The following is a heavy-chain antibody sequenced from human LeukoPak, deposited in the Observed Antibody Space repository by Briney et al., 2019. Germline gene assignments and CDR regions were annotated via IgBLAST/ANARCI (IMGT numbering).Heavy chain of an antibody. V-gene: IGHV1-69*04. CDR2: IIPILGIA. J-gene: IGHJ4*02. D-gene: IGHD6-13*01. CDR1: GGTFSSYA. CDR3: ARGYTRGSWIIDY. Sequence: SVKVSCKASGGTFSSYAISWVRQAPGQGLEWMGRIIPILGIANYAQKFQGRVTITADKSTSTAYMELSSLRSEDTAVYYCARGYTRGSWIIDYWGQGTLVTVSS.